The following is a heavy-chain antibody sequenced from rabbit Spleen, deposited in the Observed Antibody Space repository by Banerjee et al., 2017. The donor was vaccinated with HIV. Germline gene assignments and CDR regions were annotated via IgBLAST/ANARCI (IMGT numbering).Heavy chain of an antibody. CDR2: IVTGSGTP. CDR1: GFSFSSSYW. V-gene: IGHV1S45*01. Sequence: QEQLKETGGGLVQPGGSLTLTCTASGFSFSSSYWICWVRQAPGKGLEWIGDIVTGSGTPYYASWAKGRFTFSKTSSTTVTLQMTSLTAADTATYFCASGYSDVYFNLWGPGTLVTVS. D-gene: IGHD1-1*01. J-gene: IGHJ4*01. CDR3: ASGYSDVYFNL.